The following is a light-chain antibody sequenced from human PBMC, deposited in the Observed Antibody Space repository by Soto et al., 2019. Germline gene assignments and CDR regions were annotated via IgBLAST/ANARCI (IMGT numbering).Light chain of an antibody. CDR3: QQLNNYPVT. Sequence: EIVLMQSPGTLSLSPGERATLSCRASQSMTRTYIAWYQKKPGQAPRLLIYAASIRAPGIPDKFSGTGSGTDYSLTIDRLEPEDSATYYCQQLNNYPVTFGQGTKVEIK. CDR2: AAS. CDR1: QSMTRTY. V-gene: IGKV3D-20*02. J-gene: IGKJ1*01.